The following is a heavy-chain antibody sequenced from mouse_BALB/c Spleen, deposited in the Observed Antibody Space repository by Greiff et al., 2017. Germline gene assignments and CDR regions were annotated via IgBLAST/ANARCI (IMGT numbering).Heavy chain of an antibody. CDR3: ANGEVRRPFAY. CDR1: GFSLTSYG. CDR2: IWAGGST. D-gene: IGHD2-14*01. J-gene: IGHJ3*01. Sequence: VQGVESGPGLVAPSQSLSITCTVSGFSLTSYGVHWVRQPPGKGLEWLGVIWAGGSTNYNSALMSRLSISKDNSKSQVFLKMNSLQTDDTAMYYCANGEVRRPFAYWGQGTLVTVSA. V-gene: IGHV2-9*02.